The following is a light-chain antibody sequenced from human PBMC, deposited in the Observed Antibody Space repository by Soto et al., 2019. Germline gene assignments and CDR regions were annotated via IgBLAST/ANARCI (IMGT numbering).Light chain of an antibody. J-gene: IGLJ1*01. CDR3: SSFTSAYTFV. V-gene: IGLV2-14*01. CDR2: EVV. Sequence: QSALTQPASVSGSPGQSIAISCTGTSSDVGAYNYISWYQQHPGRAPKLILSEVVNRPSGVSDRFSGSKSGNTASLTISGLQTEDEADYYCSSFTSAYTFVFGTGTKLTVL. CDR1: SSDVGAYNY.